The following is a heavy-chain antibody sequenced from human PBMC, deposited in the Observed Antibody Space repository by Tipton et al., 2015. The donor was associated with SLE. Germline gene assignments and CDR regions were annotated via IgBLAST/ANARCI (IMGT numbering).Heavy chain of an antibody. V-gene: IGHV4-61*09. CDR3: ARIIAGHGDAFDV. CDR2: IQASGST. CDR1: GGSFSSGSYF. J-gene: IGHJ3*01. Sequence: TLSLTCTVSGGSFSSGSYFWTWIRQPAGKGLEWIGHIQASGSTRYNPSLKSRVTISIDTSKKQVSLELGSVTAADTAVYFCARIIAGHGDAFDVWGQGTMVTVSS.